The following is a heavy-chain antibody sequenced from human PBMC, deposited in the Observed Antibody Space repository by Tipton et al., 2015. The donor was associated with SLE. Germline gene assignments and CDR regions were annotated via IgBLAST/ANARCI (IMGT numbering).Heavy chain of an antibody. CDR2: ISYDGSNK. Sequence: SLRLSCAASGFTFSSYTMHWVRQAPGKGLEWVAVISYDGSNKYYADSVKGRFTIFRDNSKNTLYLQMNSLRAEDTAVYYCAILDTTPSSFWGQGTLVTVSS. V-gene: IGHV3-30*04. CDR3: AILDTTPSSF. CDR1: GFTFSSYT. J-gene: IGHJ4*02. D-gene: IGHD1-26*01.